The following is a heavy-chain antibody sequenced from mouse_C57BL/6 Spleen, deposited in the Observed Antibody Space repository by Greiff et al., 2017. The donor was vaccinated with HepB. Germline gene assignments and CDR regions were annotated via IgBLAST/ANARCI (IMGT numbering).Heavy chain of an antibody. CDR1: GFTFSSYA. V-gene: IGHV5-4*01. Sequence: EVQGVESGGGLVKPGGSLKLSCAASGFTFSSYAMSWVRQTPEKRLEWVATISDGGSYTYYPDNVKGRFTISRDNAKNNLYLQMSHLKSEDTAMYYCARDGGYSNPCYAMDYWGQGTSVTVSS. CDR2: ISDGGSYT. J-gene: IGHJ4*01. CDR3: ARDGGYSNPCYAMDY. D-gene: IGHD2-5*01.